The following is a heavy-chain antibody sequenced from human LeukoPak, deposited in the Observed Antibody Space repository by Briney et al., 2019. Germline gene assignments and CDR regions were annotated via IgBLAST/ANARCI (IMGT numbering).Heavy chain of an antibody. D-gene: IGHD3/OR15-3a*01. CDR3: AKDLWTPGAFYI. CDR2: ISGSGGST. CDR1: RFTFSSHA. V-gene: IGHV3-23*01. Sequence: PGGSLRLSCAPSRFTFSSHAMSRLRQAPGEGLEWVSAISGSGGSTYYADSVKGRFTISRDNSKTTLYLQMNSLRAEDTAVYYCAKDLWTPGAFYIWGRGTMVTVSS. J-gene: IGHJ3*02.